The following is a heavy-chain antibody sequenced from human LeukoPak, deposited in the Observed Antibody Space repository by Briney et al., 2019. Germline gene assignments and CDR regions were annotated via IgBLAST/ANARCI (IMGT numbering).Heavy chain of an antibody. Sequence: PGGSLRLSCAASGYTVSSNYMSWVRQAPGKGLEWVSVIYSGGSTYYADSVKGRFTISRDNSKNTLYLQMNSLRAEDTAVYYCAKDGSNIVVVPAAGNYYYYMDVWGKGTTVTVSS. CDR3: AKDGSNIVVVPAAGNYYYYMDV. J-gene: IGHJ6*03. V-gene: IGHV3-66*01. D-gene: IGHD2-2*01. CDR1: GYTVSSNY. CDR2: IYSGGST.